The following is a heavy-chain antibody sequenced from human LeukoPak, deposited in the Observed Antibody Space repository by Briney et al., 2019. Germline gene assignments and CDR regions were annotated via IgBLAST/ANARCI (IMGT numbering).Heavy chain of an antibody. CDR2: INPNSGGT. Sequence: ASVKVSCKASGYTFTGYYMHWVRQAPGQGLEWMGWINPNSGGTNYAQKFQGRVTMTRGTSIRTAYMELSRLGSDDTGLYYCASSSGSYPTAYGMDVWGQGTTITVSS. J-gene: IGHJ6*02. CDR3: ASSSGSYPTAYGMDV. CDR1: GYTFTGYY. V-gene: IGHV1-2*02. D-gene: IGHD1-26*01.